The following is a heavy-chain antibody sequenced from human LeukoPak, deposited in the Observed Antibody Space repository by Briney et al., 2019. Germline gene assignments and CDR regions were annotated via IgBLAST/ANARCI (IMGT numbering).Heavy chain of an antibody. V-gene: IGHV4-38-2*02. CDR1: GYSISSGYY. CDR2: IYHSGSA. J-gene: IGHJ5*02. CDR3: ASTSKGYNWNEIGTNNWFDP. Sequence: SETLSLTCTVSGYSISSGYYWGWIRQPPGKGLEWIGSIYHSGSAYYNPSLKSRVTISIDTSKNQFSLKLSSVTAADTAVYYCASTSKGYNWNEIGTNNWFDPWGQGTLVTVSS. D-gene: IGHD1-20*01.